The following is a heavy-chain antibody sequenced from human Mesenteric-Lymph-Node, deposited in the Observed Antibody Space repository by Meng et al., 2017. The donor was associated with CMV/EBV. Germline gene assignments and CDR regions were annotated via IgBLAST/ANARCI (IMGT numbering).Heavy chain of an antibody. CDR1: GDSVSRNSYY. CDR3: ARGEDVPDV. CDR2: IYYSGST. J-gene: IGHJ6*02. D-gene: IGHD2-15*01. Sequence: GSLRLSCNVSGDSVSRNSYYWDWIRQPPGKGLEWIGTIYYSGSTYYNPSLKSRVTMSLDTSKNQFSLKLSSVTAADTAVYYCARGEDVPDVWGQGTTVTVSS. V-gene: IGHV4-39*07.